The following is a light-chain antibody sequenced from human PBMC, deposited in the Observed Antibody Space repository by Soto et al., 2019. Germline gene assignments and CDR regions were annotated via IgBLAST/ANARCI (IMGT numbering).Light chain of an antibody. CDR2: GAS. CDR1: QSVSSSY. V-gene: IGKV3-20*01. CDR3: QQYGSSPPIT. Sequence: EIVFTQSPGTLSLSPGERATLSCRASQSVSSSYLAWYQQKPGQAPRLLLYGASSRANGIPDRFSGSGSGTDLTLTISRLEPEDFAVYSCQQYGSSPPITFGQGTRLEIK. J-gene: IGKJ5*01.